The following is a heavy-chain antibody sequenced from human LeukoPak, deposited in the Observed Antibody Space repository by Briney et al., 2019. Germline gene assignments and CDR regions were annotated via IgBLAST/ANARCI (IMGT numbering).Heavy chain of an antibody. J-gene: IGHJ4*02. CDR3: ARDGGYSYGLFDY. CDR2: IYYSGST. Sequence: SRTLSLTCTVSGGSISSGDYYWSWIRQPPGKGLEWIGYIYYSGSTYYNPSLKSRVTISVDTSKNQFSLKLSSVTAADTAVYYCARDGGYSYGLFDYWGQGTLVTVSS. V-gene: IGHV4-30-4*08. D-gene: IGHD5-18*01. CDR1: GGSISSGDYY.